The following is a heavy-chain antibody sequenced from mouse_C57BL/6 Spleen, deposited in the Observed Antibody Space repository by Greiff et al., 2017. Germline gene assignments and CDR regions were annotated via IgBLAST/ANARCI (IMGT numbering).Heavy chain of an antibody. J-gene: IGHJ4*01. Sequence: QVQLQQPGTELVKPGASVKLSCKASGYTFTSYWMHWVKQRPGQGLEWIGNINPSNGGTNYNENFKSKATLTVDKSSSTAYMQLSSLTSEDSAVYYCARNFITTVVAYYYAMDYWGQGTSVTVSS. CDR3: ARNFITTVVAYYYAMDY. CDR2: INPSNGGT. CDR1: GYTFTSYW. V-gene: IGHV1-53*01. D-gene: IGHD1-1*01.